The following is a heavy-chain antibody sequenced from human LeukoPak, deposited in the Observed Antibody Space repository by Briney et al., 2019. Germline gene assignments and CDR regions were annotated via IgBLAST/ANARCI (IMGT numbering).Heavy chain of an antibody. D-gene: IGHD2-2*01. Sequence: GASVKVSCKAPGYTFTSYGISWVRQAPGQGLERMGWISAYNGNTNYAQKLQGRVTMTTDTSTSTAYMELRSLRSDDTAVYYCAMSSVVVPAATPHPLDYWGQGTLVTVSS. CDR2: ISAYNGNT. CDR3: AMSSVVVPAATPHPLDY. CDR1: GYTFTSYG. J-gene: IGHJ4*02. V-gene: IGHV1-18*01.